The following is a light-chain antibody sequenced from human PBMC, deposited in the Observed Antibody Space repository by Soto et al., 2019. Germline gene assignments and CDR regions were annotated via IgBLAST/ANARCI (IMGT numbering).Light chain of an antibody. V-gene: IGKV1-33*01. Sequence: DLLMTQSPSSLSASVGDRVTITCQASQDIRKYLSWYQQKPGRAPKLLIYGASNLATGVPARFTGSGVWAAFTFTISSLQHDAIAAYYCQHYDHLTPFTFGPGTKVAIK. CDR3: QHYDHLTPFT. J-gene: IGKJ3*01. CDR1: QDIRKY. CDR2: GAS.